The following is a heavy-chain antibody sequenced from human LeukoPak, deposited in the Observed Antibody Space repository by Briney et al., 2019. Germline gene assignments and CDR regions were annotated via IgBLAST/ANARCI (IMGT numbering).Heavy chain of an antibody. D-gene: IGHD3-10*01. CDR2: IWYDGSTK. Sequence: RGSLRLSCAASEFSISNSAMSWVRQAPGKGLEWVAVIWYDGSTKYYADSVKGRFTIARDNSKNTVYLQMNSLRAEDTALYYCARDYRSGSYYMDVWGKGTTVTVSS. CDR1: EFSISNSA. CDR3: ARDYRSGSYYMDV. J-gene: IGHJ6*03. V-gene: IGHV3-33*08.